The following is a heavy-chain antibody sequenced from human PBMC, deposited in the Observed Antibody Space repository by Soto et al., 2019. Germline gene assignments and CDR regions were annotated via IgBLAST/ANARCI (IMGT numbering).Heavy chain of an antibody. J-gene: IGHJ5*02. CDR1: GASISSGW. D-gene: IGHD3-10*01. Sequence: QVQLQESGPGLVKPSGTLSLTCAVSGASISSGWWTWVRQPPGKGLEWIGETLYSGRTNYNSSLNSRDTISIDKSKKQVSLNLSSVTAADTAVYYCSSRVTDAPTWGQGTLVTVSS. V-gene: IGHV4-4*02. CDR3: SSRVTDAPT. CDR2: TLYSGRT.